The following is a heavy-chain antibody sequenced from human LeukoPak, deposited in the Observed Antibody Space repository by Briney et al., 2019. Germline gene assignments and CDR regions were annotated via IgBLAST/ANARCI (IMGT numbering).Heavy chain of an antibody. D-gene: IGHD2-2*01. J-gene: IGHJ5*02. CDR3: ARPLVVPAAPLGFDP. CDR2: ISAYNGNT. CDR1: GYTFTSYG. V-gene: IGHV1-18*01. Sequence: GASVKVSCKASGYTFTSYGISWVRQAPGQGLEWMGWISAYNGNTNYAQKLQGRVTMTTDTSTSTAYMELRSLRSDDTAVYYCARPLVVPAAPLGFDPWGQGTLVTVSS.